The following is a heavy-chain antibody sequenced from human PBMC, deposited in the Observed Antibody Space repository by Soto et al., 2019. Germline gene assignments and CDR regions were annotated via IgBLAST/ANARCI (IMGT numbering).Heavy chain of an antibody. V-gene: IGHV3-30-3*01. J-gene: IGHJ5*02. Sequence: GGSLRLSCAAPGFTFSSYAMHWVRQAPGKGLEWVAVISYDGSNKYYADSVKGRFTISRDNSKNTLYLQMNSLRAEDTAVYYCARDPALSYWNYTPGWFDPWGQGTLVTVSS. CDR1: GFTFSSYA. D-gene: IGHD1-7*01. CDR3: ARDPALSYWNYTPGWFDP. CDR2: ISYDGSNK.